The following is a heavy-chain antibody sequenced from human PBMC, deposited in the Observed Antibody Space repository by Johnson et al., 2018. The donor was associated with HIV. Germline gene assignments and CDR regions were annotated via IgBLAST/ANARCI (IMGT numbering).Heavy chain of an antibody. V-gene: IGHV3-30*18. CDR2: ISYDGSNK. D-gene: IGHD6-6*01. J-gene: IGHJ3*02. Sequence: VQLVESGGGVVRPGGSLRLSCAASGFTVSSNYMNWVRQAPGKGLEWVAVISYDGSNKYYAASVKGRFTISRDNSKKTLYLQMNSLRAEDTAVYYCAKDLSSSDLFDAFDIWGQGTMVTVSS. CDR3: AKDLSSSDLFDAFDI. CDR1: GFTVSSNY.